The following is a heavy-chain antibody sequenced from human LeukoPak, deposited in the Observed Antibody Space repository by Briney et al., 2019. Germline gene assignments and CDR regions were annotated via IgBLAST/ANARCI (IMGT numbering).Heavy chain of an antibody. J-gene: IGHJ4*02. CDR3: ARDGPVYSGSHYFDY. V-gene: IGHV3-30*03. D-gene: IGHD1-26*01. Sequence: GRSLRLSCEASGFTFSTHGMHWVRQAPGKGLEWVAVISYDGSIKYYGDSVKGRFTISRDNSKNTLYLQMNSLRAEDTAVYYCARDGPVYSGSHYFDYWGQGTLVTVSS. CDR2: ISYDGSIK. CDR1: GFTFSTHG.